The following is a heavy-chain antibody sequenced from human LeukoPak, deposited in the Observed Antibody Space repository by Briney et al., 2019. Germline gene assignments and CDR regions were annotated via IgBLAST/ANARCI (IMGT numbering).Heavy chain of an antibody. V-gene: IGHV1-2*02. Sequence: GASVKVSCKASGYTFTGYYMHWVRQAPGQGLEWMGWIDPNSGGTNYTQKFQGRVTMTRDTSISTAYMELSGLRSDDTAMYYCARSGSTGYSLDYWGQGTLVTVSS. CDR2: IDPNSGGT. CDR1: GYTFTGYY. D-gene: IGHD3-22*01. CDR3: ARSGSTGYSLDY. J-gene: IGHJ4*02.